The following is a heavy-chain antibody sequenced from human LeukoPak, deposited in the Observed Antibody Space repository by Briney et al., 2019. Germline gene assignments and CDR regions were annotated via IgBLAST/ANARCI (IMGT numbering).Heavy chain of an antibody. J-gene: IGHJ5*02. CDR3: ATGGQAAGTFDP. Sequence: SETLSLTCTVSGGSISSYYWSWIRQPPGKGLEWIGYIYYSGSTNYNPSLKSRVTISVDTSKNQFSLKLSSVTAADTAVYYCATGGQAAGTFDPWGQGTLVTVSS. CDR2: IYYSGST. V-gene: IGHV4-59*01. D-gene: IGHD6-13*01. CDR1: GGSISSYY.